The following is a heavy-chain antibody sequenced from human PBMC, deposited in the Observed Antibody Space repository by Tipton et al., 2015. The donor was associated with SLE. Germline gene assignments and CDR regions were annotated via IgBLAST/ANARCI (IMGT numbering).Heavy chain of an antibody. V-gene: IGHV4-34*01. CDR1: GGSFSGYY. Sequence: TLSLICAVYGGSFSGYYWSWIRQPPGKGLEWIGEINHSGSTNYNPSLKSRVTISVDTSKNQFSLKLSSVTAADTAVYYCARGRPAFVIWGQGTMVTVSS. J-gene: IGHJ3*02. CDR3: ARGRPAFVI. CDR2: INHSGST.